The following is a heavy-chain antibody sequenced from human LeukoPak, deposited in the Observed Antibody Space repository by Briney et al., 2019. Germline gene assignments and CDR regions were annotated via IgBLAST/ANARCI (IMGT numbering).Heavy chain of an antibody. CDR2: ISSSGGSR. CDR1: GFTFSSYA. Sequence: GGSLRLSCATSGFTFSSYAMSWVRQAPGKGLEWVSGISSSGGSRYYADSVRGRFTISRDSSKNAVFLQMNSLRAEDTAVYYCVKDLKVGRLQFDCWGQGTLVTVSS. J-gene: IGHJ4*02. D-gene: IGHD1-26*01. V-gene: IGHV3-23*01. CDR3: VKDLKVGRLQFDC.